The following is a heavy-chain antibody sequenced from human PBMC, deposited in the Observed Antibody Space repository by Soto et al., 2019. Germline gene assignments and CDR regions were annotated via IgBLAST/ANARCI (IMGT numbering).Heavy chain of an antibody. CDR2: IYSGGST. D-gene: IGHD3-22*01. J-gene: IGHJ4*02. CDR3: ASQYYYDSSGYYV. V-gene: IGHV3-53*01. Sequence: GGSLRLSCAASGFTVSSNYMSWVRQAPGKGLEWVSVIYSGGSTYYADSVKGRFTISRDNSKTTLYLQMNSLRAEDTAVYYCASQYYYDSSGYYVWGQGTLVTVSS. CDR1: GFTVSSNY.